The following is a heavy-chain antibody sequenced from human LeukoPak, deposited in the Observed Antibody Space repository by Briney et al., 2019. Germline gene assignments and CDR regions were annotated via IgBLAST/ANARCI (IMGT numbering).Heavy chain of an antibody. CDR1: GFTFSDYY. CDR2: ISSSGSTI. J-gene: IGHJ5*02. D-gene: IGHD3-22*01. Sequence: GGSLRLSCAASGFTFSDYYMSWIRQAPGKGLESVSYISSSGSTIYYADSVKGRFTISRDNAKNSLYLQMNSLRAEDTAVYYCASNYAYYYDSSGYYTTWGQGTLVTVSS. V-gene: IGHV3-11*04. CDR3: ASNYAYYYDSSGYYTT.